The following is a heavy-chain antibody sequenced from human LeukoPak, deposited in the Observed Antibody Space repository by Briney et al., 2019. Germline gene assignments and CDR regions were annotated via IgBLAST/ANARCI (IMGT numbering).Heavy chain of an antibody. CDR3: AKDPFRARISTPDY. CDR2: ISGSGTNT. CDR1: GFTFSSYA. D-gene: IGHD6-6*01. V-gene: IGHV3-23*01. J-gene: IGHJ4*02. Sequence: GGSLRLSCAASGFTFSSYAMSWVRQAPGKGLEWVSAISGSGTNTYSADSVKGRFTISRDNSNNTLFLQMDSLRADDTAVYYCAKDPFRARISTPDYWGQGNLVTVSS.